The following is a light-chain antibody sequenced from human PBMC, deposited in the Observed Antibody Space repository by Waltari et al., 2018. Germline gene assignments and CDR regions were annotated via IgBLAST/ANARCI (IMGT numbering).Light chain of an antibody. CDR3: SSYTTSSAPGV. V-gene: IGLV2-14*01. CDR1: NSDVGAYDF. Sequence: QSALTQPVSVSGSPGQSITISCSGTNSDVGAYDFVSWYQQHPGKAPHLIIYEVSNRPSGVSNRFSASKSVNTASLTISGLQAEDEADYYCSSYTTSSAPGVFGTGTRVTVL. CDR2: EVS. J-gene: IGLJ1*01.